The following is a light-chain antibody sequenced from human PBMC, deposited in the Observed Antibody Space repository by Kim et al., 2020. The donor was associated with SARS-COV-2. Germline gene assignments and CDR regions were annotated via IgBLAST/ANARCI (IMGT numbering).Light chain of an antibody. Sequence: QSVLSQPPSASGTPGQTVTISCSGRTSNIENNYGYWFQQFPGTAPKLLMFRNDQRPTGIPDRFSGSKSGTSVSLAISGLRAEDEADYYCAAWDDSLNGWVFGGGTKLTVL. CDR1: TSNIENNY. V-gene: IGLV1-47*01. J-gene: IGLJ3*02. CDR2: RND. CDR3: AAWDDSLNGWV.